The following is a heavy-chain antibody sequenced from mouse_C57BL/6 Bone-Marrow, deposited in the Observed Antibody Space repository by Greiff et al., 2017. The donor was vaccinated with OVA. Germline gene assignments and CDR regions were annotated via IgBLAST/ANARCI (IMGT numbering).Heavy chain of an antibody. CDR1: GFNIKDDY. V-gene: IGHV14-4*01. Sequence: VQLQQSGAELVRPGASVKLSCTASGFNIKDDYMHWVKQRPEQGLEWIGWIDPENGDTEYASKFQGKATITADTSSNTAYLQLSSLTSEDTAVYYCTTDGYAWLAYWGQGTLVTVSA. CDR3: TTDGYAWLAY. J-gene: IGHJ3*01. CDR2: IDPENGDT. D-gene: IGHD2-2*01.